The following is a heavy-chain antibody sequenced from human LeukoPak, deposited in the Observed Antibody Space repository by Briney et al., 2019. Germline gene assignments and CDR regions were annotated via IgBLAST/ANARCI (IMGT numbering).Heavy chain of an antibody. CDR2: LSGSGDRT. Sequence: GGSLRLSCAASGFTFNSYAMSWVRQAPGKGLEWVSALSGSGDRTFYVDSVKGRFTVSRDNSKNTLYLQMDSLRVDDAALYYCARGGTNYYYMDVWGNGTTVTVSS. J-gene: IGHJ6*03. CDR1: GFTFNSYA. V-gene: IGHV3-23*01. CDR3: ARGGTNYYYMDV.